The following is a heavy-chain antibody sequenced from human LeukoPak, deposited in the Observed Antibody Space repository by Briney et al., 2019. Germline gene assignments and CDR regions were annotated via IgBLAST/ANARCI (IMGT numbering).Heavy chain of an antibody. J-gene: IGHJ4*02. CDR1: GYTVTSYY. D-gene: IGHD5-12*01. CDR2: INPSGGRT. Sequence: ASGKVSGNAAGYTVTSYYMHWVRQAPGQGLEWVGIINPSGGRTSYAQKFQGRVTMTRDMSTSTVYMELSGLRSEDTAVYNSARDLSLIRGYSGYELDFWGRGTLLTVSS. CDR3: ARDLSLIRGYSGYELDF. V-gene: IGHV1-46*01.